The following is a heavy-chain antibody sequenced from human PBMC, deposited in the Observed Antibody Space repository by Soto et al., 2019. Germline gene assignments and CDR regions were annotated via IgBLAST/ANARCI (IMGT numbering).Heavy chain of an antibody. Sequence: QVPLVQSGAEVKKPGASVKVSCKASGYTFINYAIHWVRQAPGQGLEWMGWINADTGNTKYSQKFQDRVTITRDTSANAVYMELSSLRSEDTAIYYCARDYGSGIRFFDYWGQGTLVTVSS. CDR3: ARDYGSGIRFFDY. D-gene: IGHD3-10*01. CDR2: INADTGNT. V-gene: IGHV1-3*01. CDR1: GYTFINYA. J-gene: IGHJ4*02.